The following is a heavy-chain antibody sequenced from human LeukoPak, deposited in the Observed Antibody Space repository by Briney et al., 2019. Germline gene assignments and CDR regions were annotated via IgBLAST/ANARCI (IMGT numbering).Heavy chain of an antibody. V-gene: IGHV4-34*01. CDR3: ARAAGRAAGTAMAARRGNYGMDV. CDR1: GGSFSGYY. J-gene: IGHJ6*02. Sequence: SETLSLTCAVYGGSFSGYYWSWIRQPPGMGLEWIGEINHSGSTNYNPSLKGRVTISVDTSKNQFSLKLSSVTAADTAVYYCARAAGRAAGTAMAARRGNYGMDVWGQGTTVTVSS. D-gene: IGHD5-18*01. CDR2: INHSGST.